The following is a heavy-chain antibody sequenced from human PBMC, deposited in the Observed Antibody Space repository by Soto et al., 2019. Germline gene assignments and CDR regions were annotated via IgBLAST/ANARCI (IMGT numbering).Heavy chain of an antibody. CDR2: ISANNGNA. Sequence: AASVKVSCKASGGTFSSYAISWVRQAPGQGLEWMGWISANNGNANYAQKLQGRVTMTTDTSTSTAYMELRSLRSDDTAVYYCAREDGGSTYWGQGTLVTVSS. D-gene: IGHD1-26*01. V-gene: IGHV1-18*01. CDR3: AREDGGSTY. J-gene: IGHJ4*02. CDR1: GGTFSSYA.